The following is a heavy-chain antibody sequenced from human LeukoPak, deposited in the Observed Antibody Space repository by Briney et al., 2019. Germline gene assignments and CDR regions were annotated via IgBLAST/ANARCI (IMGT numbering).Heavy chain of an antibody. Sequence: PGGSLRLSCAASGFTFSNAWMSWVRQAPGKGLEWVGRIKSKTDGGTTDYAAPVKGRFTISRDDSKNTLYLQMNSLKTEDTAVYYCTTDVSHIVVVTAMKYWGQGTLVTVSS. J-gene: IGHJ4*02. V-gene: IGHV3-15*01. CDR2: IKSKTDGGTT. CDR3: TTDVSHIVVVTAMKY. CDR1: GFTFSNAW. D-gene: IGHD2-21*02.